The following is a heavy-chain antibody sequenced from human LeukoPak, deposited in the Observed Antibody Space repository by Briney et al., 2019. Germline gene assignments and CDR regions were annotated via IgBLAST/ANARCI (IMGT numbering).Heavy chain of an antibody. J-gene: IGHJ4*02. D-gene: IGHD6-6*01. CDR1: GYTFTGYY. V-gene: IGHV1-2*06. Sequence: GASVKVSCKASGYTFTGYYMHWVRQAPGQGLEWMGRINPNGGGTNYAQKFQGRVTMTRDTSISTAYMELSRLRSDDTAVYYCARDWDGQYLEYSSSSSGYWGKGTLVTVSS. CDR3: ARDWDGQYLEYSSSSSGY. CDR2: INPNGGGT.